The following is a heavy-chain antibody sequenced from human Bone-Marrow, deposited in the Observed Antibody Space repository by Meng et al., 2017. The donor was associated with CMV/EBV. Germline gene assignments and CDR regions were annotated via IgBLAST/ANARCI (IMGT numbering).Heavy chain of an antibody. CDR1: GFTFSSYA. D-gene: IGHD3-10*01. Sequence: GGSLRLSCAASGFTFSSYAMHWVRQAPGKGLEWVAVISYDGSNKYYADSVKGRFTIPRDNSKNTLYLQMNSLRAEDTAVYYCARTPPRPFGPFDYWGQGTLVTVSS. V-gene: IGHV3-30*04. CDR2: ISYDGSNK. J-gene: IGHJ4*02. CDR3: ARTPPRPFGPFDY.